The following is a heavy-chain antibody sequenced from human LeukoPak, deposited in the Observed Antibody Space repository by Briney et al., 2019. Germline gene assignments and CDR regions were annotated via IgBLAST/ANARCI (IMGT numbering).Heavy chain of an antibody. V-gene: IGHV3-7*01. CDR1: GFTFSSYW. CDR3: ARGRCSSTSCFFDY. CDR2: IKQDGSEK. Sequence: GGSLRLSCAASGFTFSSYWMSWVRQAPGKGLEWVANIKQDGSEKYYVDSVKGRFAISRDNAKNSLSLQMNSLRAEDTAVYYCARGRCSSTSCFFDYWGQGTLVTVSS. D-gene: IGHD2-2*01. J-gene: IGHJ4*02.